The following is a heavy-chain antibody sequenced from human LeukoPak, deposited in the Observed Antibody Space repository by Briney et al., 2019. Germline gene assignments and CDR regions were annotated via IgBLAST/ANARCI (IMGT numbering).Heavy chain of an antibody. V-gene: IGHV1-69*13. J-gene: IGHJ3*01. D-gene: IGHD3-3*02. CDR2: IIPKYSAS. Sequence: GASVKVSCKASGGSFSDYPINWVRQAPGQGLEWLEGIIPKYSASNYAQVFQGRVTITADESTNTVYMEMSGLRPDDTAVYYCVRPDRIFGVPAAFDAWGQGTLVAVSS. CDR3: VRPDRIFGVPAAFDA. CDR1: GGSFSDYP.